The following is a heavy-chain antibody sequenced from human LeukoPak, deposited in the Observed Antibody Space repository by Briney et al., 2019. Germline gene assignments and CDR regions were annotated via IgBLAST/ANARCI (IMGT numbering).Heavy chain of an antibody. Sequence: KPSGTLSLTCTVSGGSISSYYWSWIRQPPGEGLEWIGYIYYSGSTNYNPSLKSRVTISVDTSKNQFSLKLSSVTAADTAVYYCARAGITGPRYYYGMDVWGQGTTVTVSS. V-gene: IGHV4-59*01. CDR1: GGSISSYY. CDR3: ARAGITGPRYYYGMDV. J-gene: IGHJ6*02. CDR2: IYYSGST. D-gene: IGHD1-20*01.